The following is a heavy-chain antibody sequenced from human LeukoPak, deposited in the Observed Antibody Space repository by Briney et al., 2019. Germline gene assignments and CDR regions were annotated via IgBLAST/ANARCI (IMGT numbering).Heavy chain of an antibody. Sequence: GGSLRLSCAASGFTFDSYAMSWVRQAPGKGLEWVSVISGGGVNTYYADSVKGRFTISRDKSKNTLYLQMNSLRGDDTAVYYCAKDVGKWESLHFFDYWGQGTLVTVSS. CDR1: GFTFDSYA. J-gene: IGHJ4*02. CDR3: AKDVGKWESLHFFDY. V-gene: IGHV3-23*01. D-gene: IGHD1-26*01. CDR2: ISGGGVNT.